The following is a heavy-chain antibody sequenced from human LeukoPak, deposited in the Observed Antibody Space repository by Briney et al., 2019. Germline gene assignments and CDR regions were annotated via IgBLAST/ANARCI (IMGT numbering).Heavy chain of an antibody. D-gene: IGHD3-22*01. CDR2: IKQEGSEK. Sequence: GGSLRLSCAASGFTFSSYWMSWVRQAPGKGLEWVANIKQEGSEKYYVDSVKGRFTISRDNAKNSLYLQMNSLRAEDTAVYYCASKPSAGDSSGYYLNYWGQGTLVTVSS. V-gene: IGHV3-7*01. CDR3: ASKPSAGDSSGYYLNY. CDR1: GFTFSSYW. J-gene: IGHJ4*02.